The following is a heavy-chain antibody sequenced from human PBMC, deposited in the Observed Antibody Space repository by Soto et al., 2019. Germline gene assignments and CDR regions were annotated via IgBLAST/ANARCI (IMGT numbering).Heavy chain of an antibody. Sequence: LSLTCTVSGGSISSGDYYWSWIRQPPGKGLEWIGYIYYSGSTYYNPSLKSRVTISVDTSKNQFSLKLSSVTAADTAVYYCARYMTTVTTRYFDYWGQGTLVTVSS. J-gene: IGHJ4*02. D-gene: IGHD4-4*01. CDR3: ARYMTTVTTRYFDY. CDR2: IYYSGST. V-gene: IGHV4-30-4*01. CDR1: GGSISSGDYY.